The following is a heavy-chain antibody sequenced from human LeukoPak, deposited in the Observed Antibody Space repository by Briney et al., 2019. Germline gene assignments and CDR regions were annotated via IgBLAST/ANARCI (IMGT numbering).Heavy chain of an antibody. D-gene: IGHD3-3*01. Sequence: SETLSLTCTVSGGSISSGGYYWRWIRQHPGKGLEWIGYIYYSGSTYYNPSLKSRVTISVDTSKNQFSLKLSSVTAADTAVYYCARSLRFGAYNWFDPWGQGTLVTVSS. CDR3: ARSLRFGAYNWFDP. J-gene: IGHJ5*02. CDR2: IYYSGST. V-gene: IGHV4-31*03. CDR1: GGSISSGGYY.